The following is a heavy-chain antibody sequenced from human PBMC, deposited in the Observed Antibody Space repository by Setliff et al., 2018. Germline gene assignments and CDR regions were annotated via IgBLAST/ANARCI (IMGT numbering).Heavy chain of an antibody. J-gene: IGHJ5*02. V-gene: IGHV1-69*05. CDR3: ARSPAVLGIVYLDP. CDR1: GGTFSSYA. Sequence: GASVKVSCKASGGTFSSYAISWVRQAPGRGLEWMGGIISMFGTTNYAQKFQGRVTITTDKSTSTAYMELDSLRSEDTAVYYCARSPAVLGIVYLDPWGQGTLVTVSS. CDR2: IISMFGTT. D-gene: IGHD2-15*01.